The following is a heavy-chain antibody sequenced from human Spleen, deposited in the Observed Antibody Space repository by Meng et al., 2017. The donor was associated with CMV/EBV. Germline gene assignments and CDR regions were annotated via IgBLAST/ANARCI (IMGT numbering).Heavy chain of an antibody. D-gene: IGHD3-10*01. Sequence: GESLKISCAASDFTFSDYYMTWIRQAPGKGLEWVSYISGSGRTIYYADSVKGRFTISRDNAKKSLFLQMNSLRAEDTAVYYCTRYYGSGSYYYYGMDVWGQGTTVTVSS. V-gene: IGHV3-11*01. CDR3: TRYYGSGSYYYYGMDV. CDR1: DFTFSDYY. CDR2: ISGSGRTI. J-gene: IGHJ6*02.